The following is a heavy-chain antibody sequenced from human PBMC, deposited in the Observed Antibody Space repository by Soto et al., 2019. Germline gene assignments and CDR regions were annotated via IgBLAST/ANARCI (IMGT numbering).Heavy chain of an antibody. D-gene: IGHD1-1*01. Sequence: QVPLVESGGGVVQPGRSLRLSCAASGFTFSNTAMDLFRQAPGKGLEWVAVISDDGSNKYIAESVKGRFTISRDKSKNTLFLQMNSLRAEDTAVNYCARGTTTSACSAMDVWGQGTTVTVSS. J-gene: IGHJ6*02. CDR2: ISDDGSNK. CDR1: GFTFSNTA. V-gene: IGHV3-30-3*01. CDR3: ARGTTTSACSAMDV.